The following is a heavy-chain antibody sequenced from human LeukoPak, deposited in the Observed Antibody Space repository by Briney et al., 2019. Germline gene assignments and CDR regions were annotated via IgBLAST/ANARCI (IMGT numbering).Heavy chain of an antibody. CDR1: GYTFTGYY. V-gene: IGHV1-2*02. D-gene: IGHD4-11*01. J-gene: IGHJ5*02. CDR3: ARDGEYAEGVTTVTNWFDP. CDR2: INPNSGGT. Sequence: ASVKVSCKASGYTFTGYYMHWVRQAPGQGLEWMGWINPNSGGTNYAQKFQGRVTMTRDTSISTAYMELSRLRSDDTAVYYCARDGEYAEGVTTVTNWFDPWGQGTLVTVSS.